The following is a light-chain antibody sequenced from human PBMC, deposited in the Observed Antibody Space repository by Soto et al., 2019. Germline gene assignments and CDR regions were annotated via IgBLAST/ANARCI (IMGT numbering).Light chain of an antibody. J-gene: IGKJ2*01. CDR2: AAS. Sequence: IVLTQSPGTLSLSPGESATLSCRASQSIRSSYVAWYQQKPGQAPRLLIYAASARATGLLDRFSGSGSGTDFALTISRLEPEDFAMYYCHCPEFGHSAVYSLGQGTKLEI. CDR1: QSIRSSY. V-gene: IGKV3-20*01. CDR3: HCPEFGHSAVYS.